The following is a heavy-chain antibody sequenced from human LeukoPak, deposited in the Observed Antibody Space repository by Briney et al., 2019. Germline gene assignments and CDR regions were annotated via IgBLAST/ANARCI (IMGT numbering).Heavy chain of an antibody. CDR3: ARGGYSSVSPWDY. J-gene: IGHJ4*02. Sequence: GGSLRLSCAASGFTFSSYWMSWVRQAPGKGLEWVSAISGSGGSTYYADSVKGRFTISRDNSKNTLYLQMNSLRAEDTAVYYCARGGYSSVSPWDYWGQGTLVTVSS. V-gene: IGHV3-23*01. CDR2: ISGSGGST. D-gene: IGHD6-19*01. CDR1: GFTFSSYW.